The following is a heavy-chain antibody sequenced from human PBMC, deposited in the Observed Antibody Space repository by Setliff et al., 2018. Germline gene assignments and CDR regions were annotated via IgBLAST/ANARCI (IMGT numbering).Heavy chain of an antibody. Sequence: PGGSLRLSCAASGFTFSTYGMHWVRQAPGKGLEWVAYIGYDGSNKYYVDSVKGRFTVSRDNSKDTLYLQMNSLRAEDTAVYYCATKAVAGTGGQGTLVTVS. CDR1: GFTFSTYG. CDR3: ATKAVAGT. D-gene: IGHD6-19*01. J-gene: IGHJ4*02. V-gene: IGHV3-30*02. CDR2: IGYDGSNK.